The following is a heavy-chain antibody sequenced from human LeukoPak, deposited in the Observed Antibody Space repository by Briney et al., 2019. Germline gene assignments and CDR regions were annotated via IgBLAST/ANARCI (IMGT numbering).Heavy chain of an antibody. CDR2: IFYSASP. CDR3: ARGRKDFQH. V-gene: IGHV4-39*01. D-gene: IGHD1-14*01. J-gene: IGHJ1*01. Sequence: SETLSLTCTVSGGSISSSSSYWGWIRQPPGKGREWIGTIFYSASPYYNPSLESLVSISVDRSKNQISLNLSSATAADTAVYYCARGRKDFQHWGQGTLVTVSS. CDR1: GGSISSSSSY.